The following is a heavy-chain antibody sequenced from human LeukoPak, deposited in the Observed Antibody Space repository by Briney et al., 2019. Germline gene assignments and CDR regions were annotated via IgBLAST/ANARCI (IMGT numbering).Heavy chain of an antibody. CDR1: GGSISSYY. CDR2: IYYSGST. CDR3: ARDLRAVAGAFDY. J-gene: IGHJ4*02. Sequence: SETLSLTCTVSGGSISSYYWSWIRQPPGKGLEWIGYIYYSGSTNYNPSLKSRVTISVDTSKNQFSLKLSSVTAADTAVYYCARDLRAVAGAFDYWGQGTLVTVSS. D-gene: IGHD6-19*01. V-gene: IGHV4-59*12.